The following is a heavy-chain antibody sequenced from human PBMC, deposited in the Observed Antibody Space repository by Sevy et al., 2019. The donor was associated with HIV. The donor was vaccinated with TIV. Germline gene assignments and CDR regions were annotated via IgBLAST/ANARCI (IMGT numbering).Heavy chain of an antibody. CDR1: GGSISSYY. V-gene: IGHV4-59*13. CDR2: IYYSGST. Sequence: LLQLRKTLSLTCTVSGGSISSYYWSWIRQPPGKGLEWIGYIYYSGSTNYNPSLKSRVTISVDTSKNQFSLKLSTVTAADTAVYYCARVNTYYDILTGYYTGGYYFDYWGQGTLVTVSS. D-gene: IGHD3-9*01. CDR3: ARVNTYYDILTGYYTGGYYFDY. J-gene: IGHJ4*02.